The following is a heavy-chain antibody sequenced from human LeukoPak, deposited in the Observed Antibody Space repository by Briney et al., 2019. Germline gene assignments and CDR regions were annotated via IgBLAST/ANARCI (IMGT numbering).Heavy chain of an antibody. J-gene: IGHJ4*02. CDR1: GGSISSYY. CDR2: IYYSGST. V-gene: IGHV4-59*01. Sequence: SETLSLTCTVSGGSISSYYWSWIRQPPGKGLEWIGYIYYSGSTNYNPSLKSRVTTSVDTSKNQFSLKLSSVTAADTAVYYCARVGIAVADYYFDYWGQGTLVTVSS. CDR3: ARVGIAVADYYFDY. D-gene: IGHD6-19*01.